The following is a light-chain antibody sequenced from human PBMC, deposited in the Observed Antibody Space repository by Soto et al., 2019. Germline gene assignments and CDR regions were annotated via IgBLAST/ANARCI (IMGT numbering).Light chain of an antibody. CDR2: GNI. Sequence: QSVLTQPPSVSGAPGQRVTISCTGSSSNIGAGYDVHWYQQLPGAAPKLLIFGNINRPSGVPDRFSGSKSGTSASLAITGLQAEDEADYYCQSYDSSLRGDEVFGGGTKLTVL. CDR3: QSYDSSLRGDEV. V-gene: IGLV1-40*01. J-gene: IGLJ3*02. CDR1: SSNIGAGYD.